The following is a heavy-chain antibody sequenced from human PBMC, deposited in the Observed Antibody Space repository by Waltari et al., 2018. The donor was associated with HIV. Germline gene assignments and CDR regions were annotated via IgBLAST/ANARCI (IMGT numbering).Heavy chain of an antibody. CDR3: VRGPNCQLGGLDV. J-gene: IGHJ6*02. D-gene: IGHD1-1*01. V-gene: IGHV4-34*02. CDR2: VKYDGKR. CDR1: NASFAPYY. Sequence: QVPLKQWDAGLVKPSETLSVTCAVYNASFAPYYSTWVRQAPGKGLEWIVEVKYDGKRFYNASLESRASAFLDASKRQFSLRLTSATAADTAVYFCVRGPNCQLGGLDVWGRGTTVIVSS.